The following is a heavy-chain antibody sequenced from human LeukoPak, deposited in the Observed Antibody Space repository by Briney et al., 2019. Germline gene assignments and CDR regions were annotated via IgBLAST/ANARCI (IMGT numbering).Heavy chain of an antibody. D-gene: IGHD1-26*01. CDR3: AKRPYSGSYSDY. CDR2: ISYDGSNK. J-gene: IGHJ4*02. CDR1: GFTFSSYG. V-gene: IGHV3-30*18. Sequence: GGSLRLSCAASGFTFSSYGMHWVRQAPGKGLEWVAVISYDGSNKYYADSVRGRFTISRDNSKNALYLQMNSLRAEDTAVYYCAKRPYSGSYSDYWGQGTLVAVSS.